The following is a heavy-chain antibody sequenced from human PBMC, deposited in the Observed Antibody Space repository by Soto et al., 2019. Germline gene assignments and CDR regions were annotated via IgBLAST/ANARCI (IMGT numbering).Heavy chain of an antibody. Sequence: QVQLVQSGAEVKKPGSSVKVSCKASGGTFSSYAISWVRQAPGQGLEWMGGIIPIFGTANYAQKFQGRVTITADESTSTAYMDLSSLRSEDTAVYYCARSYGVAATSSHWFDPWGQGTLVTVSS. CDR1: GGTFSSYA. CDR2: IIPIFGTA. CDR3: ARSYGVAATSSHWFDP. D-gene: IGHD2-15*01. J-gene: IGHJ5*02. V-gene: IGHV1-69*12.